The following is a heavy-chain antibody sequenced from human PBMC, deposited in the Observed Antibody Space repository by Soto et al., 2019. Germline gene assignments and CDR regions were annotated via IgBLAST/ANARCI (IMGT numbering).Heavy chain of an antibody. D-gene: IGHD6-13*01. CDR2: IKEDGGVK. CDR1: GFSISYYW. CDR3: SRSEHSAGQH. V-gene: IGHV3-7*03. Sequence: EVQLVESGGGLVQPGGSLRLSCTASVSGFSISYYWMSWVRQAPGKGLEWVAHIKEDGGVKLYADSVEGRFTISRDNAKKTIYLEMDSLRVEDNAVYFCSRSEHSAGQHWGPGTLVTVSS. J-gene: IGHJ4*02.